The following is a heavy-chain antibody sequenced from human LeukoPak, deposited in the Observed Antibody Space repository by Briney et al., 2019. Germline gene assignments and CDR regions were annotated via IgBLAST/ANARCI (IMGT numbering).Heavy chain of an antibody. V-gene: IGHV4-38-2*01. D-gene: IGHD6-19*01. CDR3: ARNPQAGTLDY. Sequence: SETLSLTCAVSGYSISSGYYWGWIRQPPGKGLEWIGSIYHSGSTYYNPSLKSRVTISVDTSKNQFSLKLSSVTAADTAVYYCARNPQAGTLDYWGQGTL. CDR2: IYHSGST. CDR1: GYSISSGYY. J-gene: IGHJ4*02.